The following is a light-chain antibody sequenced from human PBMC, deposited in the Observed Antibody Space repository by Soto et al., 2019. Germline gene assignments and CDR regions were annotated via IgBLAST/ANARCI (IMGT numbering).Light chain of an antibody. V-gene: IGKV2-28*01. Sequence: DIVMTQSPLSLPVTPGEPASISCTSSESLLHSNGYNYVDWYLQKAGRSPQLLIYLSSNRASGVPDRFSGSGSGTDFTLKISRVEAGDVGVYYCMQALETPTFGQGTRLEIK. CDR3: MQALETPT. J-gene: IGKJ5*01. CDR2: LSS. CDR1: ESLLHSNGYNY.